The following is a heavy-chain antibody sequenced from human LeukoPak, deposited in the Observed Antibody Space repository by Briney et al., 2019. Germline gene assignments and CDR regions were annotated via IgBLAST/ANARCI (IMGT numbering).Heavy chain of an antibody. CDR2: ISYDGSNK. Sequence: GGSLRLSCAASGFTFSSYAMHWVRQAPGKGLEWVAVISYDGSNKYYADSVKGRFTISRDNSKNTLYLQMNSLRAEDTAVYYCARGTGPVGYYFDYWGQGTLVTVSS. J-gene: IGHJ4*02. CDR1: GFTFSSYA. D-gene: IGHD3-10*01. CDR3: ARGTGPVGYYFDY. V-gene: IGHV3-30-3*01.